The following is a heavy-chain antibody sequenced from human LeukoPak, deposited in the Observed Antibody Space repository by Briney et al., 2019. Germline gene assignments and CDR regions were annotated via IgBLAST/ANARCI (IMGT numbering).Heavy chain of an antibody. CDR2: ISTDNGNT. Sequence: ASVKVSCKASGYTFSRNGISWVRQAPGQGLEWMGWISTDNGNTNYAQRLQGRVTMTTDNSTSTAYMELRSLRSDDTDVYYCARNAEGSDAFDVWGQGTMVTVSS. CDR1: GYTFSRNG. D-gene: IGHD6-6*01. V-gene: IGHV1-18*01. J-gene: IGHJ3*01. CDR3: ARNAEGSDAFDV.